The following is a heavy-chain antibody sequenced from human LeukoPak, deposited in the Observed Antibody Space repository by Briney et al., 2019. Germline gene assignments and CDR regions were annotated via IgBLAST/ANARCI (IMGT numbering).Heavy chain of an antibody. CDR2: IYHSGST. CDR3: ARGSVLLSMDV. J-gene: IGHJ6*03. Sequence: SETLSLTCTVSGGSISSSSYYWGWIRQPPGKRLEWIGYIYHSGSTNYNPSLKSRVTISVDTSKNQFSLKLSSVTAADTAVYYCARGSVLLSMDVWGKGTTVTISS. V-gene: IGHV4-61*05. CDR1: GGSISSSSYY. D-gene: IGHD3-10*01.